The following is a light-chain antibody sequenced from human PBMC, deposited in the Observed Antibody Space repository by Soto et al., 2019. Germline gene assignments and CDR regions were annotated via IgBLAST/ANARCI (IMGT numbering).Light chain of an antibody. CDR3: QQLNTYPLFT. CDR1: QDISRY. Sequence: DIQLTQSPSFLSASVGDRVTITCRASQDISRYLAWYQQKAGKAPKLLIYAASTLQKGVPSRFSGSGSGTEFTRTISRRQPDEFATYYCQQLNTYPLFTFGPGTEVDI. V-gene: IGKV1-9*01. CDR2: AAS. J-gene: IGKJ3*01.